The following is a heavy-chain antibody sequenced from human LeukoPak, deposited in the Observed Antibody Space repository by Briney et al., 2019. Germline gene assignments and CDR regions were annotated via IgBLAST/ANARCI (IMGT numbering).Heavy chain of an antibody. CDR3: ARGAVAGILFYYFDN. V-gene: IGHV3-23*01. CDR1: GFTFSSYA. J-gene: IGHJ4*02. Sequence: GGSLRLSCAASGFTFSSYAMSWVRQAPGKGLEWVSAISGSGGSTYYADSVKGRFTISRDNSKNTLYLQMNSLRAENTAVYYCARGAVAGILFYYFDNWGQGTLVTVSS. CDR2: ISGSGGST. D-gene: IGHD6-19*01.